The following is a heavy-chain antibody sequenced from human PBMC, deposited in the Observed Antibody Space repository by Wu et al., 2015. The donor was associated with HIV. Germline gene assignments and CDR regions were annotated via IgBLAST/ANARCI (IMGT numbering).Heavy chain of an antibody. V-gene: IGHV1-69*13. J-gene: IGHJ5*02. CDR3: ARTKSEMATISNWFDP. D-gene: IGHD5-24*01. CDR2: IIPIFGTA. Sequence: QVQLVQSGAEVKKPGSSVKVSCKASGGTFSSYAISWVRQAPGQGLEWMGRIIPIFGTANYAQKFQGRVTITADESTSTAYMELSSLRSEDMAVYYCARTKSEMATISNWFDPWGQGTLVTVSS. CDR1: GGTFSSYA.